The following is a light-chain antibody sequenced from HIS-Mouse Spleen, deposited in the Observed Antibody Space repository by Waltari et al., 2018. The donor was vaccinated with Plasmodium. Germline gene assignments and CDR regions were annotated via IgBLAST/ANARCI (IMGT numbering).Light chain of an antibody. CDR3: QQYYSYPYT. Sequence: AIRMTQYPSSLSASTGDSVTTTCRASKGISSDLAWYHQKPGKAPKLLIYAASTLQSGVPSRFSGSGSGTDFTLTISCLQSEDFATYYCQQYYSYPYTFGQGTKLEIK. CDR2: AAS. J-gene: IGKJ2*01. V-gene: IGKV1-8*01. CDR1: KGISSD.